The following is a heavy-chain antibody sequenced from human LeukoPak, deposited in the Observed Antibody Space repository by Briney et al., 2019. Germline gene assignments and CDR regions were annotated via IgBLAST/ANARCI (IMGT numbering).Heavy chain of an antibody. CDR1: GYTFTSYD. J-gene: IGHJ4*02. D-gene: IGHD4-17*01. CDR3: ASPPPYGDPLVW. Sequence: ASVKVSCKASGYTFTSYDVHWVRQATGQGLEWMGWLNPNSGNTGYSQKFQGRVTMTRNTSITTAYMELSSLRSEDTAVYYCASPPPYGDPLVWWGQGTLVTVSS. V-gene: IGHV1-8*01. CDR2: LNPNSGNT.